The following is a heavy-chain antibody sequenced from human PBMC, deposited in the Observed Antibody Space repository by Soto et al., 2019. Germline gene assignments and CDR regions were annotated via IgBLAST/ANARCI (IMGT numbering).Heavy chain of an antibody. Sequence: QVKLVESGGGVVQSGGSLRLSCGGSGFIFSRYGMHCVRHAPGKGLEWVTGISYDGGERFYADPVKGRFTISRDNSKTRLDLQMSSLRPEDTAVYYCARDPPLYWRGDCNVDFWGPGTLVTVSS. D-gene: IGHD2-21*02. J-gene: IGHJ4*02. CDR3: ARDPPLYWRGDCNVDF. CDR1: GFIFSRYG. CDR2: ISYDGGER. V-gene: IGHV3-30*03.